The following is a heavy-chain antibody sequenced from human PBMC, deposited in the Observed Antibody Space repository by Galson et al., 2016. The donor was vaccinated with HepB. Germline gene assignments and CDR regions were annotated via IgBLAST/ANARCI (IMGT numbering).Heavy chain of an antibody. CDR1: GFTFTSYA. V-gene: IGHV3-23*01. Sequence: SLRLSCAASGFTFTSYAMSWVRQAPGKGLEWVSAINGGGGFTSYADSVKGRFTISRDNSKNTVYLQMNSLRAEDTAVYYCAKYRDHSSGYYPLDYWGQGTLVTVSS. CDR3: AKYRDHSSGYYPLDY. J-gene: IGHJ4*02. D-gene: IGHD3-22*01. CDR2: INGGGGFT.